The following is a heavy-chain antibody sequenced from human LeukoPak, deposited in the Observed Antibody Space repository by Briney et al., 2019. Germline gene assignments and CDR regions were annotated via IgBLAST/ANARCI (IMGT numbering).Heavy chain of an antibody. V-gene: IGHV3-11*01. Sequence: GGSLRLSCAASGFTFSDYYMSWIRQAPGKGLECVSYISTSGSTIYYADSMKGRFTISRDNAKNSLFLQMNSLRAEDTAVYYCAREDYDSRNIDYWGQGTLVTVSS. D-gene: IGHD3-22*01. J-gene: IGHJ4*02. CDR2: ISTSGSTI. CDR3: AREDYDSRNIDY. CDR1: GFTFSDYY.